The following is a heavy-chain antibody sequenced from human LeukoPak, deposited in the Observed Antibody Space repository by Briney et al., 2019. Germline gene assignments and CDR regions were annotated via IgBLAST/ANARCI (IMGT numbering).Heavy chain of an antibody. D-gene: IGHD3-22*01. J-gene: IGHJ5*02. V-gene: IGHV3-23*01. CDR3: AKAGVTMIVVASRFDP. CDR2: ISGSGGST. CDR1: GFTFSSYA. Sequence: GGSLRLSFAASGFTFSSYAMSWVRQAPGKGLEWVSAISGSGGSTYYADSVKGQFTISRDNSKNPLYLQMTSLRAEDTAVYYCAKAGVTMIVVASRFDPWGQGTLVTVSS.